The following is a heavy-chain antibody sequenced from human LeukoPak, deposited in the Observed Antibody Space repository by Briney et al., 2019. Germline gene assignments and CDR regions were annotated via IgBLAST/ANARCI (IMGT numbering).Heavy chain of an antibody. V-gene: IGHV3-30*18. D-gene: IGHD3-3*01. CDR1: GFTFSSYG. Sequence: GGSLRLSCAASGFTFSSYGMHWVRQAPGKGLEWVAVISYDGSNKYYADSVKGRFTISRDNSKNTLYLQMNSLRAEDTAVYYCAKDKRFMAGGFDYWGQGTLVTVSS. CDR2: ISYDGSNK. J-gene: IGHJ4*02. CDR3: AKDKRFMAGGFDY.